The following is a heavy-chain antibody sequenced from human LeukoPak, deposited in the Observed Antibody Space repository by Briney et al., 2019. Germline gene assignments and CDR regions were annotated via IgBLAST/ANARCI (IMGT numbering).Heavy chain of an antibody. V-gene: IGHV4-59*11. CDR1: GGSISYHY. CDR2: IYNSGST. Sequence: SETLSLTCTVSGGSISYHYWSWIRQPPGKGLEWIGYIYNSGSTNYNPSLMSRVTISVDTSKNQFSLNLSSVTAADTAVYYCARGPAGSTIDYWGQGTLVTVSS. CDR3: ARGPAGSTIDY. D-gene: IGHD2-2*01. J-gene: IGHJ4*02.